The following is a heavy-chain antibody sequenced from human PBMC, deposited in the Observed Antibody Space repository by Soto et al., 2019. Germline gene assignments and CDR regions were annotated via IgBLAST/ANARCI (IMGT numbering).Heavy chain of an antibody. D-gene: IGHD2-8*01. Sequence: SETLSLTCTVSGDSISSYYWSWIRQSPGKGLEWIGYIYYSGSTNYNPSLKSRVTLSVDTSKNQFSLKLSSVTAADTAVYYCARNLLYAQSWAAYYYGMDVWGQGTTVTVSS. CDR2: IYYSGST. V-gene: IGHV4-59*01. CDR3: ARNLLYAQSWAAYYYGMDV. CDR1: GDSISSYY. J-gene: IGHJ6*02.